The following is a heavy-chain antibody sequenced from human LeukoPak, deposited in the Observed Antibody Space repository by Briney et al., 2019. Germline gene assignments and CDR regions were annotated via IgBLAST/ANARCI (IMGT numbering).Heavy chain of an antibody. CDR3: ARGRGHGSSWYLPSLDY. CDR1: GGSISSGGYY. D-gene: IGHD6-13*01. V-gene: IGHV4-31*03. J-gene: IGHJ4*02. Sequence: SETLSLTCTVSGGSISSGGYYWSWIRQHPGKGLEWIGYIYYSGSTYYNPSLKSRVTISVDTSKNQFSLKLSSVTAADTAVYYCARGRGHGSSWYLPSLDYWGQGTLVTVSS. CDR2: IYYSGST.